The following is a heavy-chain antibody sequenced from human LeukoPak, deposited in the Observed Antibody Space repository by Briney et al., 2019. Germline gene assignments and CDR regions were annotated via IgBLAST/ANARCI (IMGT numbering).Heavy chain of an antibody. D-gene: IGHD3-10*01. CDR2: ISYDGSND. CDR1: GFTFSNYA. Sequence: GRSLRLSCAASGFTFSNYAIHWVRQAPGKGLEWVAVISYDGSNDFYGDSVKGRFTMSRDNSENTVHLQMNSLRTEDTAVYYCAREIEVGENPGDTWGQGTMVTVSS. CDR3: AREIEVGENPGDT. J-gene: IGHJ3*02. V-gene: IGHV3-30-3*01.